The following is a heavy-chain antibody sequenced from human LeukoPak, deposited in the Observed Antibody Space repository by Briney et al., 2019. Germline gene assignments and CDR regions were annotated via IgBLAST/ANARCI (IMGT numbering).Heavy chain of an antibody. J-gene: IGHJ6*02. CDR1: GFTFSSHG. V-gene: IGHV3-30*18. D-gene: IGHD2-2*01. Sequence: PGGSLRLSCAASGFTFSSHGMHWVRQAPGKGLEWVAVISYDGSNKYYADSVKGRFTISRDNSKNTLYLQMNSLRAEDTAVYYCAKEPRYCSSTSCYYYYYYGMDVWGQGTTVTVSS. CDR2: ISYDGSNK. CDR3: AKEPRYCSSTSCYYYYYYGMDV.